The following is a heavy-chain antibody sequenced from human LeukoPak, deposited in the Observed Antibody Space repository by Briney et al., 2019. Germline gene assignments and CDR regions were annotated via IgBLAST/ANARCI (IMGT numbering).Heavy chain of an antibody. CDR2: ISGSDGST. CDR3: AKDFVTSDFWSGYLGFDY. Sequence: AGGSLRLSCAASGFTFSSYAMSWVRQAPGKGLEWVSAISGSDGSTYYADSVEGRFTISRDNSKNTLYLQMNSLRAEDTAVYYCAKDFVTSDFWSGYLGFDYWGQGTLVTVSS. CDR1: GFTFSSYA. D-gene: IGHD3-3*01. J-gene: IGHJ4*02. V-gene: IGHV3-23*01.